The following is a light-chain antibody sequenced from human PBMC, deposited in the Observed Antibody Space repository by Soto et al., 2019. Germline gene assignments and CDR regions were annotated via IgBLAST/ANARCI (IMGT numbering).Light chain of an antibody. CDR3: QQYNRYGMYS. Sequence: DIQMTQSPSTLSASVGARVTITCRASQSISTWLAWCQQKPGKAHKLLVYKASILESGVPSRFSGSGSRTDFTLTISSLQPYEFPTYYCQQYNRYGMYSVGQGTKLEIK. CDR1: QSISTW. J-gene: IGKJ2*01. CDR2: KAS. V-gene: IGKV1-5*03.